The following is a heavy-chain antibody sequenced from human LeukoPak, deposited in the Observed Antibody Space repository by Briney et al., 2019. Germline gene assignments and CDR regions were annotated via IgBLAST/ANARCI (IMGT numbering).Heavy chain of an antibody. D-gene: IGHD2-15*01. CDR1: GGSISSYY. V-gene: IGHV4-59*08. CDR2: IYYSGST. CDR3: ARHTLVAASSFDY. Sequence: SETLSHTCTVSGGSISSYYWRCIRQPPGKGLEWIGYIYYSGSTNYNPSLKSRVTISVDTSKNQFSLKLSSVTAADTAVYYCARHTLVAASSFDYWGRGTLVTVSS. J-gene: IGHJ4*02.